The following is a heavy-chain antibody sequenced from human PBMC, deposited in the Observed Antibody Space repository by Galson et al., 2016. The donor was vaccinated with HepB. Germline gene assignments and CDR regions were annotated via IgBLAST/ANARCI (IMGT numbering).Heavy chain of an antibody. D-gene: IGHD1-1*01. Sequence: SLRLSCAGSGFTFSNAWMSWVRQAPGKGLEWVGRIKSKTDGGTTDYAAPVKGRFTISRDDSKNTLYLQMNSLKTEDTAVYYCTTGGGNWALGFDVWGQGTTVTVSS. V-gene: IGHV3-15*01. CDR3: TTGGGNWALGFDV. CDR1: GFTFSNAW. CDR2: IKSKTDGGTT. J-gene: IGHJ6*02.